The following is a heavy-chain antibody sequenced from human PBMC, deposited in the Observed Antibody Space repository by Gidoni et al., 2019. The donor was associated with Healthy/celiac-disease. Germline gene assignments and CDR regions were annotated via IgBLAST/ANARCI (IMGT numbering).Heavy chain of an antibody. V-gene: IGHV3-30-3*01. D-gene: IGHD6-19*01. J-gene: IGHJ3*02. CDR3: ARVAGYSSLLVGNAFDI. Sequence: QVQLVESGGGVVQPGRSLRLSCAASGFTFSSCAMHWVRQAPGKGLEWVAVISYDGSNKYYADSVKGRFTISRDNSKNTLYLQMNSLRAEDTAVYYCARVAGYSSLLVGNAFDIWGQGTMVTVSS. CDR2: ISYDGSNK. CDR1: GFTFSSCA.